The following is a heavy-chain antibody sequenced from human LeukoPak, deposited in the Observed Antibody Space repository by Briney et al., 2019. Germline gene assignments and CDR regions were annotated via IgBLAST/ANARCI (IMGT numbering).Heavy chain of an antibody. CDR2: IKHDGSEN. CDR1: GFTLDNYW. V-gene: IGHV3-7*01. Sequence: GGSLRLSCLASGFTLDNYWMSWVRQAQGKGLEWVANIKHDGSENFYVDSVKGRFTISRDNPKKSLFLQMSSLRAEDTAVYYCAIAYGMDVWGQGTTVTVSS. CDR3: AIAYGMDV. J-gene: IGHJ6*02.